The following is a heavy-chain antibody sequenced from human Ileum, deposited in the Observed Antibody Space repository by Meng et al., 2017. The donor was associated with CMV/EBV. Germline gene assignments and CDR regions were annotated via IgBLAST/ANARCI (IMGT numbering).Heavy chain of an antibody. CDR3: ARGQDNHKGGVH. D-gene: IGHD1-14*01. CDR2: IHPSGST. J-gene: IGHJ4*02. V-gene: IGHV4-34*01. CDR1: DASFSDFY. Sequence: WGAGPLKPSETLSLPCDVYDASFSDFYWSWTRHLPGKGLEWIGEIHPSGSTHYNPSLESRVSISVHMSNNQFSLKVPSVTAADTAVYYCARGQDNHKGGVHWGQGTLVTVSS.